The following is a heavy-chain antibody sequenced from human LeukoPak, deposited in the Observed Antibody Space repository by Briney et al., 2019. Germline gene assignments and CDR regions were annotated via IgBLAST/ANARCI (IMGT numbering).Heavy chain of an antibody. CDR1: GFTLSSNY. J-gene: IGHJ4*01. CDR3: ATGTIHLWYAY. CDR2: IGSGGSA. D-gene: IGHD5-18*01. Sequence: GGSLRLSCAASGFTLSSNYMTWVRQAPGKGLEWVSLIGSGGSAFYADSMKGRFTISRDNSKNTLYLQMNSLRAEDTAVYYCATGTIHLWYAYWGHGTLVTVSS. V-gene: IGHV3-53*01.